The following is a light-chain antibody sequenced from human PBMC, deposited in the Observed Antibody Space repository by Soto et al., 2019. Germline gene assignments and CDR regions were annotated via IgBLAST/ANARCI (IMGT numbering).Light chain of an antibody. CDR2: GAS. V-gene: IGKV3-15*01. J-gene: IGKJ4*01. CDR1: QSVNSK. CDR3: QEYNNWPPLT. Sequence: EMVMTQSPATLSLSPGERATLSCRASQSVNSKLAWYQQKRGQAPRLLIYGASTTATGIPARFSGSGSGTEFTLTISSLQSEDFAIYYCQEYNNWPPLTFGGGTKVEIK.